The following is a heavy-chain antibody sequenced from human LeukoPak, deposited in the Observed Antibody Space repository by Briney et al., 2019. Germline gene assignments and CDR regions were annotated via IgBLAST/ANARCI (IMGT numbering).Heavy chain of an antibody. CDR3: ARGDSSSWYNNYGMDV. D-gene: IGHD6-13*01. CDR2: MNHNSGNT. V-gene: IGHV1-8*01. CDR1: GYTFTSYD. Sequence: AGVKVSCKAAGYTFTSYDINLVRQATGQGLEWMGWMNHNSGNTGYAKKFQGRVTMTRNTSISTAYMELSSLRSEDTAVYYCARGDSSSWYNNYGMDVWGQGTTVTVSS. J-gene: IGHJ6*02.